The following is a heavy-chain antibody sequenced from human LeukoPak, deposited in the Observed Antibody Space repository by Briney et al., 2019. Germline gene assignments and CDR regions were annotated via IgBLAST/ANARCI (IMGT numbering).Heavy chain of an antibody. Sequence: PSETLSLTCTVSGGSISSYYWSWIRQPPGKGLEWIGYIYYSGSTNYNPSLKSRVTIPVDTSKNQFPLKLSSVTAADTAVYYCASREIVGASTFAYWGQGTLVTVSS. CDR2: IYYSGST. V-gene: IGHV4-59*01. CDR3: ASREIVGASTFAY. CDR1: GGSISSYY. D-gene: IGHD1-26*01. J-gene: IGHJ4*02.